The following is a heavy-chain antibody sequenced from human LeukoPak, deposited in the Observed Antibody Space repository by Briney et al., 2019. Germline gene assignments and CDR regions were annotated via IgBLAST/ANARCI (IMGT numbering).Heavy chain of an antibody. CDR3: ARDTSYFDY. CDR1: GFTFGTYG. Sequence: GGSLRLPCVASGFTFGTYGMHWVRQAPGKGLEWVAFIRFDGSHKYHADSVRGRFTISRDNSKNTVYLQMNSLRVDDTAVYYCARDTSYFDYWGQGTLVTVSS. CDR2: IRFDGSHK. J-gene: IGHJ4*02. V-gene: IGHV3-30*02.